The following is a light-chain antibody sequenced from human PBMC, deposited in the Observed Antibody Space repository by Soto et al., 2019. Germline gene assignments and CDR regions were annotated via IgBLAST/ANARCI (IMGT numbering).Light chain of an antibody. Sequence: EIVLTQSPGTLSLSPGARATLSCRASQSVSSNLAWYQQKPGQAPRLLIYGASTRATGIPARFSGSGSGTGFTLTISSLQSEDFAVYYCQQYNNWPPITFGQGTRLEIK. J-gene: IGKJ5*01. V-gene: IGKV3-15*01. CDR1: QSVSSN. CDR2: GAS. CDR3: QQYNNWPPIT.